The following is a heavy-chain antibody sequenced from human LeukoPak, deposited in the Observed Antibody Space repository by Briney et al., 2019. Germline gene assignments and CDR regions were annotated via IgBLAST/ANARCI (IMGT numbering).Heavy chain of an antibody. J-gene: IGHJ4*02. D-gene: IGHD3-3*01. CDR1: GGSFSGYY. CDR3: AREGLTIFGVVIEYYFDY. Sequence: SETLSLTCAVYGGSFSGYYWSWIRQPPGKGLEWIGEINHSGSTNYNPSLKSRVTISVDTSKNQFSLKLSSVTAADTAVYYCAREGLTIFGVVIEYYFDYWGQGTLVTVSS. V-gene: IGHV4-34*01. CDR2: INHSGST.